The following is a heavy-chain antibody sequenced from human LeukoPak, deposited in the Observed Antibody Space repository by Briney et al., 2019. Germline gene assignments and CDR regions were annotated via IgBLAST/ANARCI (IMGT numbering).Heavy chain of an antibody. V-gene: IGHV4-34*01. CDR3: ARGRSCVWGVVPAAIYFDY. Sequence: SESLSLTCAVYGGSFSGYYWSWIRQPPGKGPEWIGEINHSGSTNYNPSLKSRVTISVDTSKNQFSLKLSSVTAADTAVYYCARGRSCVWGVVPAAIYFDYWGQGTLVTVSS. CDR2: INHSGST. J-gene: IGHJ4*02. D-gene: IGHD2-2*01. CDR1: GGSFSGYY.